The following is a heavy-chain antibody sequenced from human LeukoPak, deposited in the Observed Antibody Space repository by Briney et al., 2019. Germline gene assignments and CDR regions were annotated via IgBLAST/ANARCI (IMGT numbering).Heavy chain of an antibody. Sequence: PGGSLRLSCAASGFTFSSYGMHWVRQAPGKGLEWVAFIRYDGSNKYYADSVKGRFTISRDNSKNTLHLQMNSLRAEDTAVYYCAKAGREVRGVIKLYYYGMDVWGQGTTVTVSS. CDR2: IRYDGSNK. CDR1: GFTFSSYG. J-gene: IGHJ6*02. D-gene: IGHD3-10*01. V-gene: IGHV3-30*02. CDR3: AKAGREVRGVIKLYYYGMDV.